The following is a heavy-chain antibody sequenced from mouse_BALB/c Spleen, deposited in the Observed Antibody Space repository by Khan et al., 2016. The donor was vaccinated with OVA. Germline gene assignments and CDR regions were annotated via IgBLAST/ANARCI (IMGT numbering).Heavy chain of an antibody. V-gene: IGHV3-8*02. CDR1: GDSITSGY. Sequence: EVQLQESGPSLVKPSQTLSLTCSVTGDSITSGYWNWIRKFPGNKLEYMGYISYSGSTYYHPSLKSRISITRDTSKNQYYLQLNSVTTEDTATYYCARYDYDYDGAFAYWGQGTLVTVSA. CDR3: ARYDYDYDGAFAY. CDR2: ISYSGST. D-gene: IGHD2-4*01. J-gene: IGHJ3*01.